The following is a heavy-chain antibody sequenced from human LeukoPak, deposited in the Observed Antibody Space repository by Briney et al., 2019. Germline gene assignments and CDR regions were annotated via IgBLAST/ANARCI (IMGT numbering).Heavy chain of an antibody. Sequence: ASVKVSCKASGYTFTSYDINWVRQATGQGLEWMGWMNPNSGNTGYAQKFQGRVTITRNTSISTAYMELSSLRSEDTAVYYCARGRGGYSNYLYRFDYWGQGTLVTVSS. J-gene: IGHJ4*02. CDR1: GYTFTSYD. CDR2: MNPNSGNT. D-gene: IGHD4-11*01. V-gene: IGHV1-8*03. CDR3: ARGRGGYSNYLYRFDY.